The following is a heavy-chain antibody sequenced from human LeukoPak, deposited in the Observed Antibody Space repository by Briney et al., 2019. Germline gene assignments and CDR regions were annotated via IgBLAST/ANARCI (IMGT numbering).Heavy chain of an antibody. Sequence: ASVKVSCKPSGHTFTSYYMHWVRQAPGQGLKWMGIINPSGGSTTYAQKFQGRVTMTRDTSTSTVYVELSSLRSEDTAVYYCARAEAAFGGVIDPFDYWGEGSLVTVSS. J-gene: IGHJ4*02. V-gene: IGHV1-46*01. D-gene: IGHD3-16*02. CDR1: GHTFTSYY. CDR2: INPSGGST. CDR3: ARAEAAFGGVIDPFDY.